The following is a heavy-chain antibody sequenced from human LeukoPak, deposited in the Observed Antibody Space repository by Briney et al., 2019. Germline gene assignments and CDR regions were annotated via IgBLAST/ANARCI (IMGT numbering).Heavy chain of an antibody. D-gene: IGHD2-15*01. CDR2: MNPNSGNT. CDR3: ARGRVRCSGGSCYQNWFDP. V-gene: IGHV1-8*01. J-gene: IGHJ5*02. Sequence: ASVKVSCKASGYTFTSYDINWVRQATGQGLEWMGWMNPNSGNTGYAQKFQGRVTMTRNTSISTAYMELSSLRSEDTAVYYCARGRVRCSGGSCYQNWFDPWGQGTLVTVSS. CDR1: GYTFTSYD.